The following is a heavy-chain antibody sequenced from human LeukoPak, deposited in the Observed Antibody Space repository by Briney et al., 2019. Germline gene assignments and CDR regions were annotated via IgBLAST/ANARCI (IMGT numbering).Heavy chain of an antibody. CDR3: AKLFGRDGYNYFDY. J-gene: IGHJ4*02. CDR1: GFTFSREW. V-gene: IGHV3-23*01. D-gene: IGHD5-24*01. CDR2: ISGSGGST. Sequence: GGSLRLSCAASGFTFSREWMSWVRQAPGKGLEWVSAISGSGGSTYYADSVKGRFTISRDNSKNTLYLQMNSLRAEDTAVYYCAKLFGRDGYNYFDYWGQGTLVTVSS.